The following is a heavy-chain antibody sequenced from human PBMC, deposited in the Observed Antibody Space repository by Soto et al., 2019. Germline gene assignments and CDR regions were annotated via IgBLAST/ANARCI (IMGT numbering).Heavy chain of an antibody. V-gene: IGHV4-61*08. Sequence: SETLSLTCAVSGGSVSSGAYFWIWIRQPPGKGLEWIGRIYSSGSTNYSPSLKSRVTMSVDTSKNQFSLKLNSVTAADTAVYYCARGKLLDFDSSGYYQNWLDPWGQGTLVTVSS. CDR1: GGSVSSGAYF. D-gene: IGHD3-22*01. J-gene: IGHJ5*02. CDR2: IYSSGST. CDR3: ARGKLLDFDSSGYYQNWLDP.